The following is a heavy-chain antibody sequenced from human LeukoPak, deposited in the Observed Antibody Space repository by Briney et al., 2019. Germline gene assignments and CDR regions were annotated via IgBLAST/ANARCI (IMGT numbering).Heavy chain of an antibody. V-gene: IGHV3-23*01. CDR3: AKGVSTRPLYYFDY. CDR1: GFTFSSYA. J-gene: IGHJ4*02. D-gene: IGHD6-6*01. CDR2: ISASGAST. Sequence: GGSLRLSCAASGFTFSSYAMKWVRQAPGKGLEWVSVISASGASTYNADSVKGRFTISRDNSKNTLYLQMNSLRVEDTALYFCAKGVSTRPLYYFDYWGQGTLVTVSS.